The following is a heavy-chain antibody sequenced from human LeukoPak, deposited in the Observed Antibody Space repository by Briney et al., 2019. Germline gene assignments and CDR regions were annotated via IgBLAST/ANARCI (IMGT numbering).Heavy chain of an antibody. Sequence: GGSLRLSCAASEFSVGSNYMTWVRQAPGKGLEWVSLIYSGGSTYYADSVKGRFTISRDSAKNSLYLQMNSLRVEDTAVYYCARDYYYGSGSYGYWGQGTLVTVSS. V-gene: IGHV3-66*01. D-gene: IGHD3-10*01. CDR1: EFSVGSNY. CDR3: ARDYYYGSGSYGY. CDR2: IYSGGST. J-gene: IGHJ4*02.